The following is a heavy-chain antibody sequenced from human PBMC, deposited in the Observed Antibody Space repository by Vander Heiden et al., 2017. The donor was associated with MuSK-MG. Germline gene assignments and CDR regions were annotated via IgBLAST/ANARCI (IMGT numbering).Heavy chain of an antibody. J-gene: IGHJ6*03. CDR2: IIPILGIA. CDR1: GGTFSSYA. CDR3: ARVRRGYCSSTSCYIVYYYMDV. V-gene: IGHV1-69*10. D-gene: IGHD2-2*02. Sequence: QVQLVQSGAEVKKPGSSVKVSCKASGGTFSSYAISWVRQAPGQGLEWMGGIIPILGIANYAQKFQGRVTITADKSTSTAYMELSSLRSEDTAVYYCARVRRGYCSSTSCYIVYYYMDVWGKGTTVTVS.